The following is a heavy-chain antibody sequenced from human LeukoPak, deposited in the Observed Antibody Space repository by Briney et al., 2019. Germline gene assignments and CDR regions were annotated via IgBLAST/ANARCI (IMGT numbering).Heavy chain of an antibody. CDR1: GGSFSGYY. CDR3: AREMCSGGSCYSYDAFDI. D-gene: IGHD2-15*01. V-gene: IGHV4-59*01. Sequence: SETLSLTCAVYGGSFSGYYWSWIRQPPGKGLEWIGYIYYSGSTNYNPSLKSRVTISVDTSKNQFSLKLSSVTAADTAVYYCAREMCSGGSCYSYDAFDIWSQGTMVTVSS. CDR2: IYYSGST. J-gene: IGHJ3*02.